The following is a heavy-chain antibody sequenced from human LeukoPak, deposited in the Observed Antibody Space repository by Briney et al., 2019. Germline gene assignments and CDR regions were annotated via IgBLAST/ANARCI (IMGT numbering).Heavy chain of an antibody. Sequence: PGGSLRLSCAASGXTLSSYEMNWVRQAPGKGLEWVSYISSSGSSIYYADSVKGRFTISRDSAKHSLFLQMNSLRAEDTAAYYCARDSIVGADDAYDIWGQGTMVTVSS. D-gene: IGHD1-26*01. CDR1: GXTLSSYE. CDR2: ISSSGSSI. V-gene: IGHV3-48*03. CDR3: ARDSIVGADDAYDI. J-gene: IGHJ3*02.